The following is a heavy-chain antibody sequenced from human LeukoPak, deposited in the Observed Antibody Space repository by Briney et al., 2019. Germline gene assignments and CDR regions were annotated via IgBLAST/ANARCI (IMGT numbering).Heavy chain of an antibody. CDR3: ARGPYIDH. CDR2: IYTTGST. CDR1: GGSISSGSYC. J-gene: IGHJ4*02. V-gene: IGHV4-61*02. D-gene: IGHD2-21*01. Sequence: SETLSLTCTVSGGSISSGSYCWSWIRQPAGTGLEWIGRIYTTGSTNYNPSLKSRVTISVDTSRNQFSLKLSSVTAADTAVYHCARGPYIDHWGQGTLVTASS.